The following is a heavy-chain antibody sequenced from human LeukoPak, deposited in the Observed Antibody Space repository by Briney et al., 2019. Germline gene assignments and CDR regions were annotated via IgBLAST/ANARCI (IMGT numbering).Heavy chain of an antibody. Sequence: ASVKVSCKASGYTFTNYYTHWVRQAPGQGPEWMGIISPSGGSTTYAQKFQGRVTMTRDTSTSTVYMELSSLRSEDTAVYYCASPPSISSSYYYYDMDVWGQGTTVTVSS. CDR3: ASPPSISSSYYYYDMDV. CDR1: GYTFTNYY. CDR2: ISPSGGST. D-gene: IGHD6-6*01. V-gene: IGHV1-46*01. J-gene: IGHJ6*02.